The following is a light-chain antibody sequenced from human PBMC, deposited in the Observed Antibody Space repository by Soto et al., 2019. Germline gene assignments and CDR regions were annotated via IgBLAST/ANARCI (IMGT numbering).Light chain of an antibody. J-gene: IGLJ2*01. CDR3: LLVYSGTVV. CDR1: TGAVTSGHY. V-gene: IGLV7-46*01. CDR2: DTT. Sequence: QAVVTQEPSLTVSPGGTVILTCGSSTGAVTSGHYPYWFQQKPGQAPKTLIYDTTNKQSWSPARFSGSLLGGKAALTLSGAQPEDEAHYYCLLVYSGTVVFGGGTKLTVL.